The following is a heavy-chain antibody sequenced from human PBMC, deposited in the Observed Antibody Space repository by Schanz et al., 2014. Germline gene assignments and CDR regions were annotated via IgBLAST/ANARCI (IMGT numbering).Heavy chain of an antibody. J-gene: IGHJ3*02. CDR1: GYTFSDYY. CDR3: ARGGGPEDVFDI. CDR2: INPNTGGT. D-gene: IGHD5-12*01. Sequence: QVQLVQSGAEVKKPGASVKVSCKASGYTFSDYYIHWVRQAPGQGLEWMGWINPNTGGTNFAQKCQGWVTVTRDTSISTVYMELSSLRSEDTAVYYCARGGGPEDVFDIWGQGTILTVSS. V-gene: IGHV1-2*04.